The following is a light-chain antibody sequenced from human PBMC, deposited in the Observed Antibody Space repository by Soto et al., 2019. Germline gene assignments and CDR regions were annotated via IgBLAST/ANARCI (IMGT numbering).Light chain of an antibody. CDR3: QHYDNSLNWT. Sequence: EIALTQSPGTLSLSPGERVTLSCRASQSVPSNFLAWYQQKPGQAPRLLIYGASSRATGIPDRFSGSGSGTDFTLTISRLEPEDFAVYKCQHYDNSLNWTFGKGTKVEIK. CDR1: QSVPSNF. CDR2: GAS. V-gene: IGKV3-20*01. J-gene: IGKJ1*01.